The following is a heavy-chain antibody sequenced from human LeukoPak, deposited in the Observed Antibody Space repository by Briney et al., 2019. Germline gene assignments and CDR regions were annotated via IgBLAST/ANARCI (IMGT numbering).Heavy chain of an antibody. CDR3: ARESRRITMVRGLDMDV. CDR1: GFSFSSYT. D-gene: IGHD3-10*01. Sequence: RAGGSLRLSCAASGFSFSSYTMNWVRQAPGKGLQWVSSITSGSTIYYADSVKGRFTISRDNAKTSLYLQMNSLRAEDTAVYYCARESRRITMVRGLDMDVWGKGTTVTVSS. CDR2: ITSGSTI. J-gene: IGHJ6*04. V-gene: IGHV3-21*04.